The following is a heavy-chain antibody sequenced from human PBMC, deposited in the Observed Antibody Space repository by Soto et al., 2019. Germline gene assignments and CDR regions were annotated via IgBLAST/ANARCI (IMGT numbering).Heavy chain of an antibody. CDR1: GFTFSSHA. J-gene: IGHJ4*02. CDR3: ARDARNADCDY. D-gene: IGHD2-21*01. CDR2: IHSIRSII. Sequence: EVPLVESGGGLVQPGGSLRLSCAVSGFTFSSHAMNWVRQAPGKGLEWVAYIHSIRSIIYYAASVKGRFTTSRDNAKNSLYPQMESVRDEDKAVYYCARDARNADCDYWGQGTLVTASS. V-gene: IGHV3-48*02.